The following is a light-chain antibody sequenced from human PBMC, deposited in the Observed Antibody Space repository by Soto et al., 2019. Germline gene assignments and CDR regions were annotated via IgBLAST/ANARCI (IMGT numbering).Light chain of an antibody. CDR3: QHRSSWPLT. Sequence: EIVLTQSPATLSLSPGERATLSCRASQSVSSYLAWYQQKPGQAPRLLIYDASNRATGIPARFSGSGFGTDFTLTISSLEPEDFAVYYCQHRSSWPLTFGGGTKVEIK. CDR2: DAS. J-gene: IGKJ4*01. V-gene: IGKV3-11*01. CDR1: QSVSSY.